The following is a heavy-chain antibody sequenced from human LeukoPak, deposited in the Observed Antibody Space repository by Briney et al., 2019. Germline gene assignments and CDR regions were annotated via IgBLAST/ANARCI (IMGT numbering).Heavy chain of an antibody. CDR1: GYTFTSYG. CDR3: ARVHDFWSGYYSPLIDAFDI. V-gene: IGHV1-18*01. D-gene: IGHD3-3*01. J-gene: IGHJ3*02. CDR2: ISAYNGNT. Sequence: GASVKVSCKASGYTFTSYGISWVRQAPGQGLEWMGWISAYNGNTNYAQKLQDRVTMTTDTSTSTAYMELRSLRSDDTAVYYCARVHDFWSGYYSPLIDAFDIWGQGTMVTVSS.